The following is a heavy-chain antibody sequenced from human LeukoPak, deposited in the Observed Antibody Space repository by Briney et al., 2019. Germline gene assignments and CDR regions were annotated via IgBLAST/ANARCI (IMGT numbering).Heavy chain of an antibody. V-gene: IGHV3-66*01. CDR2: IYSGGST. CDR3: ARDLLRFKHYYGMDV. CDR1: GFTVSSNY. Sequence: GGSLRLSCAASGFTVSSNYMSWVRQAPGKGLEWVSVIYSGGSTYYADSVKGRFTISRDNSKNTLYLQMNSPRAEDTAVYYCARDLLRFKHYYGMDVWGQGTTVTVSS. D-gene: IGHD3-10*01. J-gene: IGHJ6*02.